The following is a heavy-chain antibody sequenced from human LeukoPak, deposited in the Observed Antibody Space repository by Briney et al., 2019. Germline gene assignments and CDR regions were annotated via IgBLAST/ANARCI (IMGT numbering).Heavy chain of an antibody. CDR1: GYNFSIYT. J-gene: IGHJ6*02. Sequence: GGSLRLSCADSGYNFSIYTMTWVRQAPGKGLEWVSSISVRSSYLYYADSVRGRFTISRDNAQTSVFLQMNSLRAEDTAVYYCARSDCSAPTCSTYYSHGLDVWGQGTALTVSS. CDR2: ISVRSSYL. D-gene: IGHD2-15*01. CDR3: ARSDCSAPTCSTYYSHGLDV. V-gene: IGHV3-21*01.